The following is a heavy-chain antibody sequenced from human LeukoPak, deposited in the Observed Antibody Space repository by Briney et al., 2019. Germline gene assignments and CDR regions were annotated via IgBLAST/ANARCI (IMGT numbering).Heavy chain of an antibody. J-gene: IGHJ4*02. D-gene: IGHD6-6*01. V-gene: IGHV3-23*01. CDR1: GVTFSSYA. Sequence: GGSLRLSCAASGVTFSSYAMSWVRQAPGKGLEWVSAISGSGGSTYYADSVKGRFTISRDNSKNTLYLQMNSLRAEDTAVYYCAKDSTVYSSSSLDYWGQGTLVTVSS. CDR3: AKDSTVYSSSSLDY. CDR2: ISGSGGST.